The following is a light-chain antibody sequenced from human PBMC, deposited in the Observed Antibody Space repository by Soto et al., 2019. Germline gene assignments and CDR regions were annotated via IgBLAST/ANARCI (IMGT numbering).Light chain of an antibody. CDR1: QAINNN. CDR2: RAS. CDR3: QQNYSTPYT. V-gene: IGKV1-39*01. J-gene: IGKJ2*01. Sequence: DIQLTQSPSSLSSSVTDRVTITCRASQAINNNLNWYQQKLGKAPQLLIYRASTLQSGVPLRFSGSGSGTDFTLTISSLEHEDFGTYYCQQNYSTPYTFGQGTKVEIK.